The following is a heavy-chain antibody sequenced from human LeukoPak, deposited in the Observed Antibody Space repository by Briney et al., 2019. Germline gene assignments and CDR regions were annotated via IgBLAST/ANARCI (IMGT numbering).Heavy chain of an antibody. CDR3: TGLLHDSRGYYYFDY. J-gene: IGHJ4*02. CDR1: GGSIISSSYY. D-gene: IGHD3-22*01. V-gene: IGHV4-39*01. CDR2: IYFSGST. Sequence: PSETLSLTCTVSGGSIISSSYYWGWIRQPPGKGLEWIGSIYFSGSTYHNPSLKSRVTMSVDTSKNQLSLKLSSVTAADTAVYFCTGLLHDSRGYYYFDYWSQGTLATASS.